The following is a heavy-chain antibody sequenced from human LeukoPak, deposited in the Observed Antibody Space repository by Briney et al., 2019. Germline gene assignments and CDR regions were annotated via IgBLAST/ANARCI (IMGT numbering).Heavy chain of an antibody. CDR1: GGSFSGYY. V-gene: IGHV4-34*01. D-gene: IGHD6-13*01. J-gene: IGHJ4*02. Sequence: PSETLSLTCAVYGGSFSGYYWSWIRQPPGKGLEWIGEINHSGSTNYNPSLKSRVTISVDTSKNQFSLKLSSVTAADTAVYYCARVPYSSSWYFSGPKGSKFDYLGQGTLVTVSS. CDR2: INHSGST. CDR3: ARVPYSSSWYFSGPKGSKFDY.